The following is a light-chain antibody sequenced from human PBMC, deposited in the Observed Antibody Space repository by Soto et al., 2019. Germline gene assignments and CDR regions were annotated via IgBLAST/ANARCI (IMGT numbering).Light chain of an antibody. CDR2: EVS. J-gene: IGLJ1*01. V-gene: IGLV2-18*02. CDR3: SSYTSSSTYV. Sequence: ALTQPPSVSGSPGQSVALSCTGTSSDVGSYNRVSWYQQPPGTAPKLMIYEVSNRPSGVPDRFSGSKSGNTAYLTISGLQSEDVADYYCSSYTSSSTYVFGTGTKLTVL. CDR1: SSDVGSYNR.